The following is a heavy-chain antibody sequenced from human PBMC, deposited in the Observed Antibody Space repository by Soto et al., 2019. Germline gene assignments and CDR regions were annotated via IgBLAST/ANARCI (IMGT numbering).Heavy chain of an antibody. D-gene: IGHD6-13*01. J-gene: IGHJ6*02. CDR2: ISSGDDT. CDR1: GFIVGNNY. Sequence: PGGSLRLSCAASGFIVGNNYMSWVRQAPGKGLEWVAVISSGDDTYYADFMKGRFTISRDNSKNEVYLQMDNLRAEDTAVYYCERNSSLGGMDVWGQGNTVTVYS. CDR3: ERNSSLGGMDV. V-gene: IGHV3-53*01.